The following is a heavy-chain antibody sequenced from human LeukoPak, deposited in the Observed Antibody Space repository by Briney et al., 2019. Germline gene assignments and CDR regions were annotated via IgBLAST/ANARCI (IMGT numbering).Heavy chain of an antibody. CDR1: GGTFSSYA. D-gene: IGHD2-15*01. V-gene: IGHV1-69*06. CDR2: IIPIFGTA. CDR3: ARVGGGTLGPAGIHDY. Sequence: ASVKVSCKASGGTFSSYAISWVRQPPGQGLEWMGGIIPIFGTANYAQKFQGRVTITADKSTSTAYMELSSLRSEDTAVYYCARVGGGTLGPAGIHDYWGQGTLVTVSS. J-gene: IGHJ4*02.